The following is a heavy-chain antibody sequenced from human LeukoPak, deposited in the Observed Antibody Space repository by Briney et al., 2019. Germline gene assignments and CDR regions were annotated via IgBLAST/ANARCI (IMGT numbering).Heavy chain of an antibody. J-gene: IGHJ4*02. CDR1: GFPFSSFA. V-gene: IGHV3-23*01. Sequence: GGSLRLSFPALGFPFSSFAMGWVRQAPGKGLEWVPTINGGGGGTYYADSVKGRFTISRDNSKNTVYLQLNSLGAEDTAVYYCAKVPDYYGSGSVDYWDQGTLVTVSS. D-gene: IGHD3-10*01. CDR3: AKVPDYYGSGSVDY. CDR2: INGGGGGT.